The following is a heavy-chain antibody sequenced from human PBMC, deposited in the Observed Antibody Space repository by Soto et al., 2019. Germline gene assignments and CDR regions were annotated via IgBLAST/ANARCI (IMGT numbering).Heavy chain of an antibody. CDR1: GGSISSGDYY. Sequence: SETLSLTCTVSGGSISSGDYYWSWIRQPPGKGLEWIGYIYYSGSTYYNPSLKSRVTISVDTSKNQFSLKLSSVTAADTAVYYCARXPYCTNGVCYSQNYFDYWGQGTLVTVSS. CDR3: ARXPYCTNGVCYSQNYFDY. V-gene: IGHV4-30-4*01. CDR2: IYYSGST. D-gene: IGHD2-8*01. J-gene: IGHJ4*02.